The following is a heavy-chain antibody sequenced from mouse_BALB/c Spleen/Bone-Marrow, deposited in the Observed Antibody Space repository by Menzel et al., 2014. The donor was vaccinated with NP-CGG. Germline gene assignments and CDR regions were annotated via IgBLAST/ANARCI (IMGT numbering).Heavy chain of an antibody. V-gene: IGHV4-1*02. CDR1: GFDFSRYW. CDR2: INPESSTI. D-gene: IGHD1-1*01. J-gene: IGHJ4*01. CDR3: ARLGYYGMMAF. Sequence: EVKLVESGGGLVQPGGSLKLSCAVSGFDFSRYWMSWVRQAPGKGLECIGEINPESSTINYTPSLKDKFIISRDNAKNTLYLQMSKVRSEDTALYYCARLGYYGMMAFWGQGTSVTVSS.